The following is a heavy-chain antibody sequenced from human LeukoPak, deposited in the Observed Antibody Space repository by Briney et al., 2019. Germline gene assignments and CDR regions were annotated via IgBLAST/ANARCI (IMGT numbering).Heavy chain of an antibody. CDR1: GFTFSSYW. CDR2: ISGSGGST. CDR3: AKWDTAMVSSCSDY. V-gene: IGHV3-23*01. J-gene: IGHJ4*02. D-gene: IGHD5-18*01. Sequence: QTGGSLRLSCAASGFTFSSYWMSWVRQAPGKGLEWVSAISGSGGSTYYADSVKGRFTISRDNSKNTLYLQMNSLRAEDTAVYYCAKWDTAMVSSCSDYWGQGTLVTVSS.